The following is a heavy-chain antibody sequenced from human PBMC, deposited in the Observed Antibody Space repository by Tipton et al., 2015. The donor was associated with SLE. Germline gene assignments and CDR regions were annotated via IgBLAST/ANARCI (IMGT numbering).Heavy chain of an antibody. V-gene: IGHV4-34*01. J-gene: IGHJ3*02. D-gene: IGHD3-22*01. Sequence: TLSLTCAVYGGSFSGYYWSWIRQPPGKGLEWIGEIYHSGSTNYNPSLKSRVTISVDTSKNQFSLKLSSVTAADTAVYHCARVHTDYYDSSGYQRDDAFDIWGQGTMVTVSS. CDR2: IYHSGST. CDR1: GGSFSGYY. CDR3: ARVHTDYYDSSGYQRDDAFDI.